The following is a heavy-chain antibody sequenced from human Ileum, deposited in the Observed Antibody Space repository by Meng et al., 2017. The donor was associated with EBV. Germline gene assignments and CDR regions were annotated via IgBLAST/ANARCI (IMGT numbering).Heavy chain of an antibody. D-gene: IGHD6-19*01. Sequence: VRLQESGPGLLKPSGTLSLTCTVSGDSISSNSWWNWVRQPPGKGLEWIGDIYHSGDSNYNPSLKSRVTISLDNSNNQFSLTLSSVTAADTAVYYCARDPIPVPGRNFDYWGQGTLVTVSS. CDR2: IYHSGDS. CDR1: GDSISSNSW. CDR3: ARDPIPVPGRNFDY. J-gene: IGHJ4*02. V-gene: IGHV4-4*02.